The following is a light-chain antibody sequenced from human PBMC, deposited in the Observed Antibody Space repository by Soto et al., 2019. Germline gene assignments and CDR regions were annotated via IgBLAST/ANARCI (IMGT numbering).Light chain of an antibody. CDR3: HQTYANPWT. CDR1: QSISTY. Sequence: DIPMTPSPSSLSASVGDRVSITCRASQSISTYLNWYQQKPGMAPKVLIYAASRLQSGVPSRFSGSGSGTDFTLTISSLQPEDFATYYCHQTYANPWTFGHGTKVEIK. V-gene: IGKV1-39*01. J-gene: IGKJ1*01. CDR2: AAS.